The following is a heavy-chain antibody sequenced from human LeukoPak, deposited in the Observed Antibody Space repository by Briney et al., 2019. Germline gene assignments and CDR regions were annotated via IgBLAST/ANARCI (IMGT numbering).Heavy chain of an antibody. CDR3: ARVNYYGSGAYYWWFDP. CDR1: VGSFSGYY. CDR2: INHSGST. V-gene: IGHV4-34*01. Sequence: SETLSLTCAVYVGSFSGYYWSWIRQPPGKGLEWFGEINHSGSTNYNPSLKSRVTISVDPSKNQFSLKLSSVTAADTAVYYCARVNYYGSGAYYWWFDPWGQGTLVTVSS. J-gene: IGHJ5*02. D-gene: IGHD3-22*01.